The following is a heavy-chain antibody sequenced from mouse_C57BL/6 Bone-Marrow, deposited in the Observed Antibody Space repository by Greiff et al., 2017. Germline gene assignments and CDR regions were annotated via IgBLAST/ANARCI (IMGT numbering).Heavy chain of an antibody. D-gene: IGHD1-3*01. CDR1: GYTFTDYY. J-gene: IGHJ3*01. V-gene: IGHV1-26*01. CDR2: INPNNGGT. Sequence: EVQLQQSGPELVKPGASVKISCKASGYTFTDYYMNWVKQSHGKSLEWIGDINPNNGGTSYNQKFKGKATLTVDKSSSTAYMELRSLTSEDSAVYYCARERGSNPFAYWGQGTLVTVSA. CDR3: ARERGSNPFAY.